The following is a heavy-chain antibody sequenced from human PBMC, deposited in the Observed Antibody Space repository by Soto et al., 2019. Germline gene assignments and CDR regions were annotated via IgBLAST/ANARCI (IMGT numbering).Heavy chain of an antibody. CDR3: AKDYYDSSGYYYTHHPLDY. Sequence: EVQLLESGGGLVQPGGSLRLSCAASGFTFSSYAMSWVRQAPGKGLEWVSAISGSGVSTYYADSVKGRFTISRDNSKNTLYLQMNSLRAEDTAVYYCAKDYYDSSGYYYTHHPLDYWGQGTLVTVSS. CDR2: ISGSGVST. D-gene: IGHD3-22*01. J-gene: IGHJ4*02. V-gene: IGHV3-23*01. CDR1: GFTFSSYA.